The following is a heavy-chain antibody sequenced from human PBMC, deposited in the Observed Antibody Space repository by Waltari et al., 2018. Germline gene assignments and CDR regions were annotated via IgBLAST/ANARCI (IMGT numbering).Heavy chain of an antibody. D-gene: IGHD3-10*01. CDR1: GGTFSSYA. J-gene: IGHJ3*02. Sequence: QVQLVQSGAEVKKPGSSVKVSCKASGGTFSSYAISWVRQAPGQGLEWMGGIIPIFGTANYAQKFQGRVTITADESTSTAYMELSSLRSEDTAVYYCAREWGPGYYGSGSYYNAFDIWGQGTMVTVSS. CDR3: AREWGPGYYGSGSYYNAFDI. V-gene: IGHV1-69*12. CDR2: IIPIFGTA.